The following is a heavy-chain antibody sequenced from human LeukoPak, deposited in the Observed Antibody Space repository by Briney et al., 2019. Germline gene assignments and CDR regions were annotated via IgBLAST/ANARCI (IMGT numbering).Heavy chain of an antibody. CDR2: IYHSGIT. Sequence: SETLSLTCTVSGYSISSGYYWAWIRRPPGKGLEWIGTIYHSGITFYNPSLRGRVIISVDTSKNQFSLRLSSVTAADTAVYYCARVYYSSSYDYWYFDLWGRGTLVTVSS. CDR1: GYSISSGYY. V-gene: IGHV4-38-2*02. D-gene: IGHD6-13*01. J-gene: IGHJ2*01. CDR3: ARVYYSSSYDYWYFDL.